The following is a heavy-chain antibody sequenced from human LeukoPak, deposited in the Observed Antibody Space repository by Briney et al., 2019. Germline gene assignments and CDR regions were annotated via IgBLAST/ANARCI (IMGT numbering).Heavy chain of an antibody. D-gene: IGHD6-13*01. CDR2: INHSGST. J-gene: IGHJ4*02. CDR3: ARGRSSWYGPNFDY. Sequence: SETLSLTCAVYGGSFSGYYWSWIRQPPGKGMEWIGEINHSGSTNYNPSLKSRVTISVDTSKNQFSLKLSSVTAADTAVYYCARGRSSWYGPNFDYWGQGTLVTVSS. V-gene: IGHV4-34*01. CDR1: GGSFSGYY.